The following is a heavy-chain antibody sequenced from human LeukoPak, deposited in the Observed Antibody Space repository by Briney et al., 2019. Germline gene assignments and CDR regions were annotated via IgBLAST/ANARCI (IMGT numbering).Heavy chain of an antibody. D-gene: IGHD3-16*02. V-gene: IGHV3-21*01. CDR3: ARDTPVTYYDYVWGSYRPYYFDY. J-gene: IGHJ4*02. Sequence: PGGSLRLSCAASGFTFSSYSMNWVRQAPGKGLEWVSSISSSSSSYIYYADSVKGRFTISRDNAKNSLYLHMNSLRAEDTAVYYCARDTPVTYYDYVWGSYRPYYFDYWGQGTLVTVSS. CDR1: GFTFSSYS. CDR2: ISSSSSSYI.